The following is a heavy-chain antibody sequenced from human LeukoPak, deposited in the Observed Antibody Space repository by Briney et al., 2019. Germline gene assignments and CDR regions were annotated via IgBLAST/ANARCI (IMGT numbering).Heavy chain of an antibody. CDR3: AKATVLRFLEWLLPPDY. V-gene: IGHV3-23*01. CDR1: GFTLSSYS. CDR2: ISGSGGTT. J-gene: IGHJ4*02. D-gene: IGHD3-3*01. Sequence: GGSLRLSCVASGFTLSSYSMNWVRQAPGKGLEWVSGISGSGGTTYYADSVKGRFTISRDNSKNTLYLQMNSLRAEDTAVYYCAKATVLRFLEWLLPPDYWGQGTLVTVSS.